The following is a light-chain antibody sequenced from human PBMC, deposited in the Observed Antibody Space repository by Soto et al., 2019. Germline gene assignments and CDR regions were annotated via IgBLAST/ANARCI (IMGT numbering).Light chain of an antibody. CDR3: QQRSNWPIT. V-gene: IGKV3-11*01. Sequence: EIVLTQSPATLSLSPGERATLSCRASQSVSYYLAWYQQKPGQPPRLLIYDSANRATGIPARFSGSGSGTDFTLTISSLDPEDFAVYYCQQRSNWPITFGQGTRLEIK. J-gene: IGKJ5*01. CDR1: QSVSYY. CDR2: DSA.